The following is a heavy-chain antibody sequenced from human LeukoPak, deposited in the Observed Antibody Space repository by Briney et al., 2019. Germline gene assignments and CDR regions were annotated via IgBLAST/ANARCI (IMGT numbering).Heavy chain of an antibody. CDR3: AKTSWDSVPYFDY. Sequence: GESLKISCQGSGYSFSTYWIGWVRQMPGKDLEWMGIIYPGDSDTRYSPSFQGQVTISADKSISTAYLQWSSLKASDTAIYYCAKTSWDSVPYFDYWGQGTLVTVSS. D-gene: IGHD2-2*01. J-gene: IGHJ4*02. V-gene: IGHV5-51*01. CDR1: GYSFSTYW. CDR2: IYPGDSDT.